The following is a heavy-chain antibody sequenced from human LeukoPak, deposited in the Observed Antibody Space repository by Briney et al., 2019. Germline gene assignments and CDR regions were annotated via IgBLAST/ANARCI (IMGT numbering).Heavy chain of an antibody. V-gene: IGHV3-9*01. J-gene: IGHJ6*03. CDR1: GFTFDDYA. D-gene: IGHD3-10*01. Sequence: PGRSLRLSCAASGFTFDDYAMHWVRQAPGKGLEWVSGISWNSGRIGYADSVKGRFTISRDNAKNSLYLQMNSLRAEDTALYYCAKDTRFAFHYSNSYFMDVWGIGTTVTISS. CDR2: ISWNSGRI. CDR3: AKDTRFAFHYSNSYFMDV.